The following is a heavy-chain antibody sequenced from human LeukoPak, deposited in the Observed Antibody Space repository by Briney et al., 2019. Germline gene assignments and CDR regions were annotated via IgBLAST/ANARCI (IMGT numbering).Heavy chain of an antibody. CDR2: LNTNGGGT. Sequence: GASVKVSCKASGYTFTAYYIHWVRQAPGQGPEWMGWLNTNGGGTKCAQNFQGRVTMTRDTSTNTAYMELSSLRSEDTAVYYCARGGMSTSPTLDSYYYMDVWGKGTTVTVSS. J-gene: IGHJ6*03. D-gene: IGHD2-2*01. CDR3: ARGGMSTSPTLDSYYYMDV. V-gene: IGHV1-2*02. CDR1: GYTFTAYY.